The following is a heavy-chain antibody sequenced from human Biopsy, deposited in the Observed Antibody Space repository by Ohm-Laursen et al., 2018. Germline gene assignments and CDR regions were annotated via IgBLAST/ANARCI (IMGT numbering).Heavy chain of an antibody. D-gene: IGHD3-22*01. V-gene: IGHV4-59*08. J-gene: IGHJ3*02. Sequence: SDTLSLTCPVSGVSISTYYWSWIRQSPGRGLEWIAYIYYSGSTNRNPSLKSRVTILVDTSKNQFSLKLNSVTAADTAVYYCGRREVVITHDAFDTWGQGTMVTVSS. CDR2: IYYSGST. CDR3: GRREVVITHDAFDT. CDR1: GVSISTYY.